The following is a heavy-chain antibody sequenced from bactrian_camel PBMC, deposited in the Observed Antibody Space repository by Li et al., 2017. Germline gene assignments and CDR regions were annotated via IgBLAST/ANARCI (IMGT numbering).Heavy chain of an antibody. CDR3: AAELRPDYVLEVRNILRPSGYNR. CDR1: PHTFNRYC. D-gene: IGHD4*01. Sequence: HVQLVESGGGSVQAGGSLRLSCAQSPHTFNRYCMGWFRQAPGSEREGVAAIDADGTTSYADSVKGRFTISHDNAKKTVYLQMNDLKPEDSGVYQCAAELRPDYVLEVRNILRPSGYNRWGRGTQVTVS. J-gene: IGHJ4*01. V-gene: IGHV3S53*01. CDR2: IDADGTT.